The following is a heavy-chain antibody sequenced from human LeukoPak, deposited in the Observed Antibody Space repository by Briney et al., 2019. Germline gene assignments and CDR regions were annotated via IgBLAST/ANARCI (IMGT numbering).Heavy chain of an antibody. D-gene: IGHD4-17*01. CDR2: TWYDGSNK. V-gene: IGHV3-33*01. Sequence: GGSLRLSCSASGFIFSSYGMHWVRQAPGKGLEWVAVTWYDGSNKYYADAVKGRFTISRDNSKNTLYLQMNSLRAEDTAVYFCARDHGDYSGKDYWGQGTLVTVSS. J-gene: IGHJ4*02. CDR1: GFIFSSYG. CDR3: ARDHGDYSGKDY.